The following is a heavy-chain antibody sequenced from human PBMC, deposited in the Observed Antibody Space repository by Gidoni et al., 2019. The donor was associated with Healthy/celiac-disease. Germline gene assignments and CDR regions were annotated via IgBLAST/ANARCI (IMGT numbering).Heavy chain of an antibody. Sequence: QVQLQESGPGLVKPSQTLSLTCTVSGGHISSGGYYWSWIRQHPGKGLEWIGDIYYSGSTYYNPSLKSRVTISVDTSKNQFSLKLSSVTAADTAVYYCARYSYAPDYYYYGMDVWGQGTTVTVSS. CDR2: IYYSGST. D-gene: IGHD5-18*01. CDR1: GGHISSGGYY. CDR3: ARYSYAPDYYYYGMDV. J-gene: IGHJ6*02. V-gene: IGHV4-31*03.